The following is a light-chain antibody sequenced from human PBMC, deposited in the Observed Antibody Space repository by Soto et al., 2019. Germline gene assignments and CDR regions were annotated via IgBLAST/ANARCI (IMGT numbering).Light chain of an antibody. V-gene: IGKV3-20*01. CDR1: QSVSSTY. CDR3: QQYVSLPRT. CDR2: GAS. Sequence: EIVLTQSPGTLSLSPEERATLSCRASQSVSSTYLAWYQHKPGQAPRLLIYGASSRATGIPDRFSGSGSGTDFTLTISRVEPEDFAVYYCQQYVSLPRTFGQGTKVDIK. J-gene: IGKJ1*01.